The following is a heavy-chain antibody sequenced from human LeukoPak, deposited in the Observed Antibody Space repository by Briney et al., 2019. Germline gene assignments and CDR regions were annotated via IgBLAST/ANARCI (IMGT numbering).Heavy chain of an antibody. Sequence: PSETLSLTCTVSGGSISSYYWSWIRQPPGKGLEWIGYIYYSGSTNYNPSLKSRVTISVDTSKNQFSLKLSSVTAADTAVYYCARDVGYSSSWRYFDYWGQGTLVTVSS. CDR1: GGSISSYY. D-gene: IGHD6-13*01. CDR2: IYYSGST. J-gene: IGHJ4*02. V-gene: IGHV4-59*12. CDR3: ARDVGYSSSWRYFDY.